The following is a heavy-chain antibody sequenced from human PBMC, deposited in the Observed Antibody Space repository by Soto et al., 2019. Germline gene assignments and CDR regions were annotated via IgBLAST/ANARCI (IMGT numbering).Heavy chain of an antibody. CDR2: IYHSGST. J-gene: IGHJ6*02. Sequence: PSETLSLTCAVSGYSISSGYYWGWIRQPPGKGLEWIGSIYHSGSTYYNPSLKSRVTISVDTSKNQFSLKLSSVTAADTAVYYCARAPGLGGEHYFGCCYPPGYGMDFWGQGTTVTVSS. CDR3: ARAPGLGGEHYFGCCYPPGYGMDF. D-gene: IGHD2-21*01. V-gene: IGHV4-38-2*01. CDR1: GYSISSGYY.